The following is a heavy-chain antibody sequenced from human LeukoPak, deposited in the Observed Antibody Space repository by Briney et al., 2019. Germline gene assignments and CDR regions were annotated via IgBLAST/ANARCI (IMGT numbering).Heavy chain of an antibody. J-gene: IGHJ4*02. CDR2: IYHSGST. V-gene: IGHV4-34*01. D-gene: IGHD3-10*01. CDR3: ARRTSLWFGEFPQHKPYNFDY. Sequence: PSETLSLTCAVYGGSFSGYYWSWIRQPPGKGLEWIGEIYHSGSTNYNPSLKSRVTISVDKSKNQFSLKLSSVTAADTAVYYCARRTSLWFGEFPQHKPYNFDYWGQGTLVTVSS. CDR1: GGSFSGYY.